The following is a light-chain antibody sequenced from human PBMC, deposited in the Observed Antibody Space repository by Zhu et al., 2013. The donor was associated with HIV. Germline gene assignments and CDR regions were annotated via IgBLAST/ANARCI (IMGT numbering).Light chain of an antibody. V-gene: IGLV1-51*01. Sequence: QSVLTQPPSLSATPGQRVTISCSGSHSNIGDNSVAWYQHLPRRGPKLLIYGDTHRVSGLPDRFSGSKSGTSATLDITGLQPGDEAEYFCATWDSSLSIVIFGGGTTLTVL. J-gene: IGLJ2*01. CDR3: ATWDSSLSIVI. CDR2: GDT. CDR1: HSNIGDNS.